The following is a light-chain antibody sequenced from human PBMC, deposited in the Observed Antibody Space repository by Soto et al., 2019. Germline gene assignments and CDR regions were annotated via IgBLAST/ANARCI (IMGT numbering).Light chain of an antibody. Sequence: DIQMPQSPSSLSASVGDRVTITCQASQDISNYLNWYQQKPGKAPKLLIYDASNLETGVPSRFSGSGSGTDFTFTISSLQPEDIATYYCQQYDNRPTWTFGQGTKVDIK. CDR2: DAS. CDR1: QDISNY. CDR3: QQYDNRPTWT. J-gene: IGKJ1*01. V-gene: IGKV1-33*01.